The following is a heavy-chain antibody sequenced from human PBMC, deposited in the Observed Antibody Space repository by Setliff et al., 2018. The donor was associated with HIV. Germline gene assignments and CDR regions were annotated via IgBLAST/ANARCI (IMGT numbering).Heavy chain of an antibody. CDR1: GFTFSRYA. Sequence: PGGSLRLSCVGSGFTFSRYAIHWVRQAPGKGLEWVAVISFDESKEYYADSVKGRFTISRDNSKNTVYLQMNSLRVEDTAVYYCVREGWTLLRYVDWLLSYMDVWGKGTTVTVSS. CDR3: VREGWTLLRYVDWLLSYMDV. J-gene: IGHJ6*03. V-gene: IGHV3-30*03. CDR2: ISFDESKE. D-gene: IGHD3-9*01.